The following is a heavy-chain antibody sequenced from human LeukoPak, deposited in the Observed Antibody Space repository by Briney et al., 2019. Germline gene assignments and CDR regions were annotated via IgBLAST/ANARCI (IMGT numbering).Heavy chain of an antibody. D-gene: IGHD5-18*01. J-gene: IGHJ4*02. V-gene: IGHV4-30-2*01. CDR3: ASNVDTAMAHLHPFAY. CDR1: GGSISSGGYS. CDR2: IYHSAST. Sequence: PSETLSLTCAVSGGSISSGGYSWSWIRQPPGKCLEWIGYIYHSASTYYNPSLKSRVTISVARSKNQFSLKLSSVTAADTAVYYCASNVDTAMAHLHPFAYWGQGPLVTVSS.